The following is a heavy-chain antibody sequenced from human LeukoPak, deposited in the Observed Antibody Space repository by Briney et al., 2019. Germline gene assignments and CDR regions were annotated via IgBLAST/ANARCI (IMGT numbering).Heavy chain of an antibody. CDR1: GGTFSSYA. Sequence: SVKVSCKASGGTFSSYAISWVRQAPGQGLEWMGRIIPILGIANYAQKFQGRVTITADKSTSTAYMELSSLRSEDTAVYYCARGGDARIVVGDPFDHWGQGTLVTVSS. V-gene: IGHV1-69*04. J-gene: IGHJ4*02. D-gene: IGHD3-22*01. CDR2: IIPILGIA. CDR3: ARGGDARIVVGDPFDH.